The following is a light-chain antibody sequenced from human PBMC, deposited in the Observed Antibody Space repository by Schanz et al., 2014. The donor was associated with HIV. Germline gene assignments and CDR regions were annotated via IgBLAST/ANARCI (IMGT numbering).Light chain of an antibody. CDR2: DVT. Sequence: QSALTQPASVSGSPGQSITISCTGTSSDGGGYNYVSWYQQHPGKAPKLMIYDVTNRPSGVSNRFSGSKSGNTASLTISGLQAEDEAEYFCSSYTTGSTVVFGGGTKLTVL. CDR1: SSDGGGYNY. J-gene: IGLJ2*01. V-gene: IGLV2-14*03. CDR3: SSYTTGSTVV.